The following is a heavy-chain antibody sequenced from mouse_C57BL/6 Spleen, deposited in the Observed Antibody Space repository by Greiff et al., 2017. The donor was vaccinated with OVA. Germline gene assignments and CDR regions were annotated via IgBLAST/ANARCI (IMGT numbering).Heavy chain of an antibody. V-gene: IGHV1-15*01. J-gene: IGHJ2*01. Sequence: QVHVKQSGAELVRPGASVTLSCKASGYTFTDYEMHWVKQTPVHGLEWIGAIDPETGGTVYNQKFKGKAILTADKSSSTAYMELRSLTSEDSAVYYCTFITTVVLDYWGQGTTLTVSS. D-gene: IGHD1-1*01. CDR1: GYTFTDYE. CDR2: IDPETGGT. CDR3: TFITTVVLDY.